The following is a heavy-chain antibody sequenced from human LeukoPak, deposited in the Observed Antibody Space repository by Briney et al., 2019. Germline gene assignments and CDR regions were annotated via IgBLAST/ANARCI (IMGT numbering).Heavy chain of an antibody. CDR1: GFTFSSYW. Sequence: GGSLRLSCAASGFTFSSYWMSWVRQAPGKGLEWVANIKQDGSEKYYVDSVKGRFTNSRDNAKNSLYLQMNSLRAEDTAVYYCARSLWFGELYGAGFDYWGQGTLVTVSS. CDR3: ARSLWFGELYGAGFDY. CDR2: IKQDGSEK. J-gene: IGHJ4*02. D-gene: IGHD3-10*01. V-gene: IGHV3-7*01.